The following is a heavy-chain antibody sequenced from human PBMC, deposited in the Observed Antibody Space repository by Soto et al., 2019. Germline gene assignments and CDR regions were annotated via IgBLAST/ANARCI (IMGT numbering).Heavy chain of an antibody. CDR3: ARDQDNAPPYFYYYYGMDV. D-gene: IGHD1-1*01. J-gene: IGHJ6*02. Sequence: QVQLVQSGAEVKKPGASVKVSCKASGYTFTSYAMHWVRQAPGQRLEWMGWINAGNGNTKYSQKFQARVTITRHTSASTAYMELSSLRSEYTALYYGARDQDNAPPYFYYYYGMDVWGQGTTVTVSS. CDR2: INAGNGNT. CDR1: GYTFTSYA. V-gene: IGHV1-3*01.